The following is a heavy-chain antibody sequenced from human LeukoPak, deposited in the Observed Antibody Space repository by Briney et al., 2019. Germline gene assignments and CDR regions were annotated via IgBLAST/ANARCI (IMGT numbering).Heavy chain of an antibody. D-gene: IGHD3-3*01. CDR2: IYPGDSDT. V-gene: IGHV5-51*01. J-gene: IGHJ1*01. CDR3: ARLLPYYDFWSGSPGDFQH. CDR1: GYSFTSYW. Sequence: RGESLKISCKGSGYSFTSYWIGWVRQMPGKGLEWMGIIYPGDSDTRYSPSFQGQVTISADKSISTAYLQWSSLKASDTAMYYCARLLPYYDFWSGSPGDFQHWGQGTLVTVSS.